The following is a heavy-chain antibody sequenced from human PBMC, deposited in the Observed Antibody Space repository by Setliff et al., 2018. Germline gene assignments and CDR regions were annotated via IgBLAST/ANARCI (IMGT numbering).Heavy chain of an antibody. J-gene: IGHJ4*02. CDR1: GYTFTSYW. Sequence: GESLKISCKGSGYTFTSYWTGWVRQMPGKGLEWLGIIYSSDSHTRYSPSFQGQVTISADKSISTAYLQWSSLKASDTAMYYCARALASAGTVYFDYWGQGTLVTVSS. CDR3: ARALASAGTVYFDY. CDR2: IYSSDSHT. V-gene: IGHV5-51*01. D-gene: IGHD6-13*01.